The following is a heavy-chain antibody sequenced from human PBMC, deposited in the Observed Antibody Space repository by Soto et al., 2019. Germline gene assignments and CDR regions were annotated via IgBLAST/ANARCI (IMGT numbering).Heavy chain of an antibody. CDR3: ARALYYDFWTPYGMDV. Sequence: QVTLKESGPALVKPTETLTLTCTVSGFSLSNARMGVSWIRQPPGKALEWLAHIFSNDEKSYSTSLKSRLTISKDTSKSQVVLTMTNMDPVDTATYYCARALYYDFWTPYGMDVWGQGTTVTVSS. D-gene: IGHD3-3*01. V-gene: IGHV2-26*01. CDR1: GFSLSNARMG. CDR2: IFSNDEK. J-gene: IGHJ6*02.